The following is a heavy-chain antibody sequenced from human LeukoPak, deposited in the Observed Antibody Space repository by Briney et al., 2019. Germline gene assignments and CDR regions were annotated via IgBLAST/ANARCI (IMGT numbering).Heavy chain of an antibody. CDR2: ISYDGSNK. J-gene: IGHJ4*02. V-gene: IGHV3-30-3*01. Sequence: GRSLRLSCAASGFTFSSYAMHWVRQAPGKGLEWVAVISYDGSNKYYADSVKGRFTISRDNSKNTLYLQMNGLRAEDTAVYYCATADGVYWGQGTLVTVSS. CDR3: ATADGVY. D-gene: IGHD3-16*01. CDR1: GFTFSSYA.